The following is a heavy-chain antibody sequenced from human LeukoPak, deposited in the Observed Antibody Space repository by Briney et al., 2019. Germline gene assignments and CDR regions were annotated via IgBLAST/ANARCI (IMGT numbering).Heavy chain of an antibody. D-gene: IGHD3-10*01. CDR1: GFTFNSYG. CDR2: LWSDGTTK. CDR3: ARDNSLGERGVIIGY. Sequence: GGSLRLSCAASGFTFNSYGMHWVRHAPGKGLEWGAALWSDGTTKYYADSVKGRFTISRDNSKNTLFLQMNRLRAEDTAVYYCARDNSLGERGVIIGYWGQGTLVTVSS. J-gene: IGHJ4*02. V-gene: IGHV3-33*01.